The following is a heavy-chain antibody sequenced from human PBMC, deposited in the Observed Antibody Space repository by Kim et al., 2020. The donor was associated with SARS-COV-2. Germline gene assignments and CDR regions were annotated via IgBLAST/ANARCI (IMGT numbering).Heavy chain of an antibody. CDR1: GGSISSGDYY. J-gene: IGHJ6*03. Sequence: SETLSLTCTVSGGSISSGDYYWSWLRQRPGKGLEWIGYTSHTGSAFFTPSLKSRVSIYVDRSRNQFSLRMTSVTAADTAAYFCARVPSEVERLPGVHNFFYYYFDVWGKGATVTVSS. CDR2: TSHTGSA. V-gene: IGHV4-31*02. CDR3: ARVPSEVERLPGVHNFFYYYFDV. D-gene: IGHD1-20*01.